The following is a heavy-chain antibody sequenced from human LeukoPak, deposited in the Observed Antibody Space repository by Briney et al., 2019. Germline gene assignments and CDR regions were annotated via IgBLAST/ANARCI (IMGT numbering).Heavy chain of an antibody. Sequence: SETLSLTCAVSGGSISSGGYSWRWIRQPPGKGLEWIGYIYHSGSTYYNPSLKSRVTISVDRSKNQFSLKLSSVTAADTAVYYCARGARTGVIDYWGQGTLVTVSS. CDR2: IYHSGST. CDR1: GGSISSGGYS. V-gene: IGHV4-30-2*01. CDR3: ARGARTGVIDY. J-gene: IGHJ4*02. D-gene: IGHD3/OR15-3a*01.